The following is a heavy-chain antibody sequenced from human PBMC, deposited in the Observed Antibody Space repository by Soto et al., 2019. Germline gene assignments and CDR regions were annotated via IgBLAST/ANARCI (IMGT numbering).Heavy chain of an antibody. D-gene: IGHD5-18*01. J-gene: IGHJ4*02. CDR2: ISGSGGST. Sequence: EVQLLESGGGSVQPGGSLRLSCAASGFTFSSYAMSWVRQAPGKGLEWVSAISGSGGSTYYADSVKGRFTISRDNSKNTLYLQMNSLRAEDTAVYYCAKAARYSYGYFYYFDYWGQGTLVTVSS. CDR1: GFTFSSYA. V-gene: IGHV3-23*01. CDR3: AKAARYSYGYFYYFDY.